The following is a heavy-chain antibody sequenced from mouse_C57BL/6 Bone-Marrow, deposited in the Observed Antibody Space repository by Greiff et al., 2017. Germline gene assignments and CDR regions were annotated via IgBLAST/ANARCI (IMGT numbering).Heavy chain of an antibody. CDR2: IRNKANNHAT. CDR1: GFTFSDAW. Sequence: DVKLEESGGGLVQPGGSMKLSCAASGFTFSDAWMDWVRQSPEKGLEWVALIRNKANNHATYYAESVKGRFTIARDDSKSSVYLQMNSLRPEDTGIYYCTGWEGVMFAYWGQGTLVTVSA. CDR3: TGWEGVMFAY. V-gene: IGHV6-6*01. D-gene: IGHD3-3*01. J-gene: IGHJ3*01.